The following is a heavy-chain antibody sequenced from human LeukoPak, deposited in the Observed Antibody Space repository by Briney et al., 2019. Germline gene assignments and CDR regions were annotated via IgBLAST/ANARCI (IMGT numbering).Heavy chain of an antibody. J-gene: IGHJ4*02. CDR2: ISAYNGNT. Sequence: ASVKVSCKASGYTFTSYGISWVRQAPGQGGEWMGWISAYNGNTNYAQKLQGRVTITTDTSTSTAYMELRSLRSDDTAVYYCARDDNYYDSSGSMDYWGQGTLVTVSS. D-gene: IGHD3-22*01. CDR3: ARDDNYYDSSGSMDY. V-gene: IGHV1-18*01. CDR1: GYTFTSYG.